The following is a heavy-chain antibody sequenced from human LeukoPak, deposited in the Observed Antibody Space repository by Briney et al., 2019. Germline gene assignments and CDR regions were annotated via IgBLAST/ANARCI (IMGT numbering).Heavy chain of an antibody. CDR3: TTGPMVRGVLLAY. D-gene: IGHD3-10*01. CDR1: GFTFSNAW. Sequence: GGSLRLSCAASGFTFSNAWMSWVRQAPGKGLEWVGRIRSKTDGETTDYAAPVKGRFTISRDDSKNTLYLQMNSLKSEDTAVYYCTTGPMVRGVLLAYWGQGTLLTVSS. J-gene: IGHJ4*02. V-gene: IGHV3-15*01. CDR2: IRSKTDGETT.